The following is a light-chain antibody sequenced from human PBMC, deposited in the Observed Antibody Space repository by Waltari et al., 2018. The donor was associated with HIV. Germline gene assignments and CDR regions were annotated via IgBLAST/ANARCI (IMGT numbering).Light chain of an antibody. CDR3: AAWDVSLNGLV. Sequence: QSVLTQPPSASGTPGQRVTISCSGSRSNIGSKTVNWYQQLPGTAPKLLIYSNDQRPSGVPARFSVSKSGTSASLAISGLQSEDEAGYYCAAWDVSLNGLVFGGGTKLTVL. J-gene: IGLJ2*01. CDR1: RSNIGSKT. CDR2: SND. V-gene: IGLV1-44*01.